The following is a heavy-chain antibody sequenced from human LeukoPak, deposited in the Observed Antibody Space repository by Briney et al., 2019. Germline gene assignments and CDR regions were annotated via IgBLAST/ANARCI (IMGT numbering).Heavy chain of an antibody. CDR1: GGSISSYY. V-gene: IGHV4-34*01. J-gene: IGHJ5*02. Sequence: SETLSLTCTVSGGSISSYYWSWIRQPPGKGLEWIGEINHSGSTNYNPSLKSRVTISVDTSKNQFSLKLSSVTAADTAVYYCARGRRVGSWFDPWGQGTLVTVSS. D-gene: IGHD1-14*01. CDR2: INHSGST. CDR3: ARGRRVGSWFDP.